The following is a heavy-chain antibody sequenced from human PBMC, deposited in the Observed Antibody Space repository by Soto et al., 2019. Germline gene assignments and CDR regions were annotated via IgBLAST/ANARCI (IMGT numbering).Heavy chain of an antibody. CDR1: GFTFSSYA. Sequence: VQLVESGGGVVQPGRSVRLSCAASGFTFSSYAMSWVRQAPGKGLEWVSAISGSGGSTYYADSVKGRFTISRDNSKNTLYLQMNSLRAEDTAVYYRAKAPYYYDSSGYPYFDYWGQGTLVTVSS. CDR2: ISGSGGST. V-gene: IGHV3-23*04. J-gene: IGHJ4*02. D-gene: IGHD3-22*01. CDR3: AKAPYYYDSSGYPYFDY.